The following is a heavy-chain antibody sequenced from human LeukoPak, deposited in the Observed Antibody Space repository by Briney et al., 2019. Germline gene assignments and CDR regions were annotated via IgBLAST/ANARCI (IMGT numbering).Heavy chain of an antibody. D-gene: IGHD6-19*01. J-gene: IGHJ4*02. V-gene: IGHV4-34*01. CDR2: INHSGST. CDR1: GGSFSGYY. Sequence: PSETLSLTCAVYGGSFSGYYWSWIRQPPGKGLEWIGEINHSGSTNYNPSLKSRVTISVDTSKNQFSLKLSSVTAADTAVYYCAREQWLASYHFDYWGQGTLVTVSS. CDR3: AREQWLASYHFDY.